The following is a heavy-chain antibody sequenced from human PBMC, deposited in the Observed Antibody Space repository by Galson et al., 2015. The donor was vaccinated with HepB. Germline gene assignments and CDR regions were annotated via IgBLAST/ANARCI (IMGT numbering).Heavy chain of an antibody. V-gene: IGHV4-34*01. Sequence: TLSLTCAVYGGSFSGYYWSWIRQPPGKGLEWIGEINHSGRTNYNPSRKSRVTVSVDTAKNQFSLKLSSVTAADTAVYYCASGSVDGMDVWGQGTTVTVSS. CDR1: GGSFSGYY. CDR3: ASGSVDGMDV. D-gene: IGHD3-10*01. J-gene: IGHJ6*02. CDR2: INHSGRT.